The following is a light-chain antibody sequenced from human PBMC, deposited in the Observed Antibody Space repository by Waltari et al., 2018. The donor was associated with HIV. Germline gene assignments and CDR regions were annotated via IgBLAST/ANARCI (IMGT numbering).Light chain of an antibody. CDR1: QSVSSN. V-gene: IGKV3-15*01. CDR2: VAS. CDR3: QQYNNWPPELT. Sequence: EIVMTQSPATLSVSPGERATLSCRASQSVSSNLSWYQQKPGQAPRLLIYVASTRATGIPARFSGSGSGTEFTLTISSLQSEDFAVYYCQQYNNWPPELTFGPGTKVDIK. J-gene: IGKJ3*01.